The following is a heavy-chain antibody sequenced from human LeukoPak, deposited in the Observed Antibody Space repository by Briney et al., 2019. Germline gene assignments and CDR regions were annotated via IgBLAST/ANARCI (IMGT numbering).Heavy chain of an antibody. CDR2: ISSSSTYT. J-gene: IGHJ4*02. CDR3: AKGYSYGHF. CDR1: GFTFSDYY. V-gene: IGHV3-11*03. D-gene: IGHD5-18*01. Sequence: GGSLRLSCAASGFTFSDYYMSWIRQAPGQGLEWLSYISSSSTYTNYADSVKGRFSISRDNAKNSVCLQMNSLRAEDTAVYYCAKGYSYGHFWGQGTLVTVSS.